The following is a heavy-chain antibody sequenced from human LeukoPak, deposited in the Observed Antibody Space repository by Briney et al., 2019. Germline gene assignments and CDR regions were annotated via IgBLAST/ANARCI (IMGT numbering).Heavy chain of an antibody. J-gene: IGHJ5*02. V-gene: IGHV3-66*01. Sequence: PGGSLRLSCAVSGFTVSSNYMSWVRHAPGKRLEWVSVIYSGGSTYYADSVKGRFTISRDNSKNTLYLQMNSLRAEDTAVYYCARAARGVSSWFDPWGQGTLVTVSS. CDR1: GFTVSSNY. CDR3: ARAARGVSSWFDP. D-gene: IGHD1-26*01. CDR2: IYSGGST.